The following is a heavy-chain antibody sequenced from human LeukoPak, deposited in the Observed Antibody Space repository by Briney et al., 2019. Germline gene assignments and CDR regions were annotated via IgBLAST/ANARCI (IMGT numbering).Heavy chain of an antibody. V-gene: IGHV1-18*01. CDR3: ASRPNGGRTDWLYHFDY. CDR1: GYTFTSYG. CDR2: ISAYNGNT. J-gene: IGHJ4*02. D-gene: IGHD2-8*01. Sequence: ASVKVSCKASGYTFTSYGISWVRQAPGQGLEWMGWISAYNGNTNYAQKLQGRVTMTTDTSTSTAYMELSSLRSEDTAVYYCASRPNGGRTDWLYHFDYWGQGTLVTVSS.